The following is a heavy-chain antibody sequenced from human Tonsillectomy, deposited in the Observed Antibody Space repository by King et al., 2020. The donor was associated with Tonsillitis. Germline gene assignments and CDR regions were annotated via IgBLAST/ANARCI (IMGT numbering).Heavy chain of an antibody. Sequence: VQLVESGGGLVQPGGSLRLSCAASGFTFSSYALSWVRQAPGKGLEWGSDIIGSGGSTYYADSVKGRLTISRANSKNTLYLHMSSLRAEDTAVYYCATEGMGYSYGQDYHYMDVWGKGTTVTVSS. CDR3: ATEGMGYSYGQDYHYMDV. D-gene: IGHD5-18*01. CDR2: IIGSGGST. V-gene: IGHV3-23*04. CDR1: GFTFSSYA. J-gene: IGHJ6*03.